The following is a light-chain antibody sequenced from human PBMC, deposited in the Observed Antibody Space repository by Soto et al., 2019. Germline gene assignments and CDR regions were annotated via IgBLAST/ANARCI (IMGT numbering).Light chain of an antibody. CDR1: SSDGGGYNF. V-gene: IGLV2-11*01. J-gene: IGLJ1*01. CDR2: DVT. Sequence: LTQSRSVSGSPGQSVTISCTGTSSDGGGYNFVSWYQQYAGKAPKLIIYDVTKRPSGVPDRFSGSKSGNTASLTISGLQTDDEADYYCCSYAGSYTHVFGTGTKVTLL. CDR3: CSYAGSYTHV.